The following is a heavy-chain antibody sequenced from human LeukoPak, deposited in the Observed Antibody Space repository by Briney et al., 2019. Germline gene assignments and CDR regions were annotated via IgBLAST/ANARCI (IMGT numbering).Heavy chain of an antibody. CDR1: GGSFSGYY. V-gene: IGHV4-34*01. Sequence: SETPSLTCAVYGGSFSGYYWSWIRQPPGKGLEWIGEINHSGSTNYNPSLKSRVTISVDTSKNQFSLKLSSVTAADTAVYYCARNRLMVYASYYYYYGMDVWGQGTTVTVSS. J-gene: IGHJ6*02. CDR3: ARNRLMVYASYYYYYGMDV. CDR2: INHSGST. D-gene: IGHD2-8*01.